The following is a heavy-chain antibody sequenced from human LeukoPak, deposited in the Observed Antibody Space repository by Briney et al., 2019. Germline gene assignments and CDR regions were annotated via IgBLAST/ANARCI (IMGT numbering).Heavy chain of an antibody. CDR2: INPNSGGT. D-gene: IGHD1-14*01. CDR3: ARASRNPGPYYFDY. CDR1: GYTFTGYY. Sequence: ASVKVSCKASGYTFTGYYMHWVRQAPGQGLEWMGRINPNSGGTNYAQKFQGRATMTRDTSISTAYMELSRLRSDDTAVYYCARASRNPGPYYFDYWGQGTLVTVSS. V-gene: IGHV1-2*06. J-gene: IGHJ4*02.